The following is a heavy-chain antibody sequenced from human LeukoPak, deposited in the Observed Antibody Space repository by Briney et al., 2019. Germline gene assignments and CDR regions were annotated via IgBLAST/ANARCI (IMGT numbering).Heavy chain of an antibody. CDR2: ISAYNGNT. CDR3: ARDIIVATRRGAFDI. CDR1: GYTFTSYG. Sequence: ASVKVSCKASGYTFTSYGISWVRQAPGQGLEWMGWISAYNGNTNYAQKLQGRVTMTTDTSTSTAYMELRSLRSDDTAVYYCARDIIVATRRGAFDIWGQGTMVTVSS. D-gene: IGHD5-12*01. J-gene: IGHJ3*02. V-gene: IGHV1-18*01.